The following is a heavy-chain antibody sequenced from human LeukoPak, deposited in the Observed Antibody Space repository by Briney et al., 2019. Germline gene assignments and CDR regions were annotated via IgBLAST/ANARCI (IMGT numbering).Heavy chain of an antibody. CDR1: GYAFTGYY. D-gene: IGHD1-26*01. J-gene: IGHJ3*02. V-gene: IGHV1-2*02. CDR2: INPNSGGT. CDR3: ARDRGGGSYLGAFDI. Sequence: GASEKVSCKASGYAFTGYYMHWVRQAPGQGLEWMGWINPNSGGTNYAQKFQGRVTMTRDTSISTAYMELSRLRSDDTAVYYCARDRGGGSYLGAFDIWGQGTMVTVSS.